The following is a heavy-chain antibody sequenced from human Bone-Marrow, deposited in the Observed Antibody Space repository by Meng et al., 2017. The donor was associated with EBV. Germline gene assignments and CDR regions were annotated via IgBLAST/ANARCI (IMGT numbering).Heavy chain of an antibody. D-gene: IGHD4-23*01. CDR2: MNPNSGNT. V-gene: IGHV1-8*01. CDR1: GYTFTSYD. J-gene: IGHJ4*02. CDR3: AREQLEGTVATNRPFDY. Sequence: QGEVVQGGGGVKKPGASVKVSCKASGYTFTSYDIHWVRQATGQGLEWMGWMNPNSGNTGYAQKFQDRVTMTRNTSISTAYMELSSLRSEDTAVYYCAREQLEGTVATNRPFDYWGQGTLVTVSS.